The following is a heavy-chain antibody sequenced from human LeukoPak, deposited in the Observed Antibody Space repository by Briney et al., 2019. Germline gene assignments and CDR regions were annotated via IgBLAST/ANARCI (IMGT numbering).Heavy chain of an antibody. D-gene: IGHD3-10*01. Sequence: GGSLRLSCAASGFTVSSNYMSWVRQAPGKGLEWVSVIYGGGSTYYADSVKGRFTISRDNAKNSLYLQMNSLRAEDTALYYCAKDGAYGSGTYHYFDYWGQGTLVTVSS. V-gene: IGHV3-53*05. J-gene: IGHJ4*02. CDR1: GFTVSSNY. CDR2: IYGGGST. CDR3: AKDGAYGSGTYHYFDY.